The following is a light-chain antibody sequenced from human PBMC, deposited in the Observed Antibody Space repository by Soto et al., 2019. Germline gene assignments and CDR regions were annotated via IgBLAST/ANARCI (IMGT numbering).Light chain of an antibody. CDR3: QQFGSSPLFT. CDR1: QKIADNY. Sequence: VLTQSPGTLSLPPGDRATLSCRASQKIADNYLAWYQQKPGQAPRLIIYDASKRPTGIPERFSGSGSGTDFTLTINRLEPEDFAVYYCQQFGSSPLFTFGPGTKVDIK. CDR2: DAS. V-gene: IGKV3-20*01. J-gene: IGKJ3*01.